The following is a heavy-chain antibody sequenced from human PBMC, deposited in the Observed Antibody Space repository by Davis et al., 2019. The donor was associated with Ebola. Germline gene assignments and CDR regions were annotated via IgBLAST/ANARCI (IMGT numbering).Heavy chain of an antibody. Sequence: AASVKVSCKASGYTFNNFALMWVRQAPGQGLEWMGWINTNTGNPTYAQGFTGRFVFSLDTSVSTAYLQISSLKAEDTAVFYCAKYSRYAFDIWGQGTMVTVSS. CDR1: GYTFNNFA. CDR3: AKYSRYAFDI. J-gene: IGHJ3*02. V-gene: IGHV7-4-1*02. CDR2: INTNTGNP. D-gene: IGHD2-15*01.